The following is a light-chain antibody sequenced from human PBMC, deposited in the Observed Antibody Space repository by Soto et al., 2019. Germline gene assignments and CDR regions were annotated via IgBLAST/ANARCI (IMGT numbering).Light chain of an antibody. V-gene: IGLV2-14*03. Sequence: QFALTQPASVSGSPGQSITISCTGTSSDVGGYNFVSWYQQHPGKVPKLMIFDVNRRPSGVSDRFSGSKSGNTASLTTAGLQAEDEGDYYCCSYTSSSTHVFGSGTELTVL. CDR2: DVN. J-gene: IGLJ1*01. CDR1: SSDVGGYNF. CDR3: CSYTSSSTHV.